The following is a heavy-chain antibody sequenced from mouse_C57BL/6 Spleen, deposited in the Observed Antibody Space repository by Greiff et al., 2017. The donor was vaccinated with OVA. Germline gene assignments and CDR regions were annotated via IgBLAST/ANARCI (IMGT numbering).Heavy chain of an antibody. CDR3: ARGGGNYLDYFDY. J-gene: IGHJ2*01. V-gene: IGHV1-66*01. Sequence: QVQLQQSGPELVKPGASVKISCKASGYSFTSYYIHWVKQRPGQGLEWIGWIYPGSGNTKYNEKFKGKATLTADTSSSTAYMQLSSLTSEDSAVYYCARGGGNYLDYFDYWGQGTTLTVSS. D-gene: IGHD2-1*01. CDR2: IYPGSGNT. CDR1: GYSFTSYY.